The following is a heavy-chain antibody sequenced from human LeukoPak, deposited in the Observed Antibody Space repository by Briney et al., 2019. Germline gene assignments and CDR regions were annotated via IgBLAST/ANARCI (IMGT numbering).Heavy chain of an antibody. J-gene: IGHJ4*02. CDR3: ARAFYSSSWYHKEDFFDY. V-gene: IGHV4-34*01. CDR2: INHSGST. D-gene: IGHD6-13*01. Sequence: SETLSLTCAVYGGSFTGYYWSWIRQPPGKGLEWIGEINHSGSTYYNPSLKSRVTISVDTSKNQFSLKLSSVTAADTAVFYCARAFYSSSWYHKEDFFDYWGKGTLVTVSS. CDR1: GGSFTGYY.